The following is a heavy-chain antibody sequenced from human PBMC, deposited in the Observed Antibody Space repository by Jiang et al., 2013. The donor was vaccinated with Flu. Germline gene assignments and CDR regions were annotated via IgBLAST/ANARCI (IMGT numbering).Heavy chain of an antibody. CDR2: INPNSGGT. V-gene: IGHV1-2*02. D-gene: IGHD6-13*01. CDR3: ARASDVGIAATFYYYYGMDV. CDR1: GYTFTGYY. Sequence: AEVKKPGASVKVSCKASGYTFTGYYMHWVRQAPGQGLEWMGWINPNSGGTNYAQKFQGRVTMTRDTSISTAYMELSRLRSDDTAVYYCARASDVGIAATFYYYYGMDVWGQGTTVTVSS. J-gene: IGHJ6*02.